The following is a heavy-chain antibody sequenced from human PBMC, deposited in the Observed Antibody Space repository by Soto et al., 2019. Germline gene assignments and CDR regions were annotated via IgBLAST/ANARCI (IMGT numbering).Heavy chain of an antibody. V-gene: IGHV4-59*01. CDR2: IYYSGST. Sequence: SETLSLTCTVSGRSISSYYWSWIRQPPGKGLEWIGYIYYSGSTNYNPSLKSRVTISVDTSKNQFSLKLSSVTAADTAVYYCASQKRGYCSSTSCYPSNWFDPWGQGTLVTVSS. D-gene: IGHD2-2*01. CDR1: GRSISSYY. J-gene: IGHJ5*02. CDR3: ASQKRGYCSSTSCYPSNWFDP.